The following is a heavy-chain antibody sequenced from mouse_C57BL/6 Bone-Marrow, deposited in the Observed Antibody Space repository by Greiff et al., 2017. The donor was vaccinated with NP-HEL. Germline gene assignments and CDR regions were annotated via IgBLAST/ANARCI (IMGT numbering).Heavy chain of an antibody. Sequence: QVQLQQSGPELVKPGASVKISCKASGYSFTSYYIHWVKQRPGQGLEWIGWIYPGSGNTKYNEKFKGKATLTADTSSSTAYMQLSSLTSEDSAVYYCARKGGIYYDYDPYFDVWGTGTTVTVSS. CDR1: GYSFTSYY. V-gene: IGHV1-66*01. CDR2: IYPGSGNT. J-gene: IGHJ1*03. CDR3: ARKGGIYYDYDPYFDV. D-gene: IGHD2-4*01.